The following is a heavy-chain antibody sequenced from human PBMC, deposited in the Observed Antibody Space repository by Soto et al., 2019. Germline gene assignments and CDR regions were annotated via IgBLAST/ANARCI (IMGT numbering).Heavy chain of an antibody. J-gene: IGHJ2*01. Sequence: EVQLLDSGGALVRRGGSLRLSCAASGFTFSGNALPWVRQAPGKGLEWVSAISGGGDATFYADSVKGRFTISRDNSKNTLYLQMNTLRAEDTAVYYCARKVSGSTGRPDLWYFDLWGRGTLVTVSS. CDR3: ARKVSGSTGRPDLWYFDL. V-gene: IGHV3-23*01. CDR2: ISGGGDAT. CDR1: GFTFSGNA. D-gene: IGHD3-10*01.